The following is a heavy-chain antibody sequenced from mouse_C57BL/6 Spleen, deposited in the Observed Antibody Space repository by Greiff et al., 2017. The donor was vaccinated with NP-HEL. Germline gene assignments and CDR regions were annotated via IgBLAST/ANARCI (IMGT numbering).Heavy chain of an antibody. D-gene: IGHD1-1*01. CDR1: GYSITSGYY. V-gene: IGHV3-6*01. Sequence: EVKLQESGPGLVKPSQSLSLTCSVTGYSITSGYYWNWIRQFPGNKLEWMGYISYDGSNNYNPSLKNRISITRDTSKNQFFLKLNSVTTEDTATYYCAREATTVVAPYYAMDYWGQGTSVTVSS. J-gene: IGHJ4*01. CDR2: ISYDGSN. CDR3: AREATTVVAPYYAMDY.